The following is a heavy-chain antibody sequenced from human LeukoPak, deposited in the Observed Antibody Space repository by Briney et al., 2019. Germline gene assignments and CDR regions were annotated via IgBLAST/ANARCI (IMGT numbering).Heavy chain of an antibody. V-gene: IGHV3-30*02. CDR2: IRNDGSDK. CDR1: GFIFSSSD. J-gene: IGHJ4*02. CDR3: VKDRKQWLVYFDD. Sequence: GGSLRLSCVTSGFIFSSSDMPWVRQAPGKGLEWVAFIRNDGSDKYYVDSVEGRFTISRDNSKNTVYLHMNSLRADDTAVYYCVKDRKQWLVYFDDWGQGTLVSVSS. D-gene: IGHD6-19*01.